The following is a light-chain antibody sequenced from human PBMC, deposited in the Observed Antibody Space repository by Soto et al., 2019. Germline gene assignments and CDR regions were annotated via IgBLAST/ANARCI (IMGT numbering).Light chain of an antibody. CDR1: QSLSGNY. CDR3: QQYGDSLSIT. CDR2: GSY. Sequence: EIVLTQSPGTLSMSPGERATLSCRASQSLSGNYLTWYQHKPGQAPRLLIYGSYHRATGIPDRFSGSGSGTDCSLTITRLEPEDFAVYYWQQYGDSLSITFGQGTRLEIK. J-gene: IGKJ5*01. V-gene: IGKV3-20*01.